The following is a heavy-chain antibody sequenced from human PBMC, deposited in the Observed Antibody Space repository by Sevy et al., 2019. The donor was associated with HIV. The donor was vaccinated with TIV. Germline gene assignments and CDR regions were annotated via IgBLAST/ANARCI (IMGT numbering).Heavy chain of an antibody. D-gene: IGHD1-1*01. CDR2: VYYTGGT. V-gene: IGHV4-59*08. Sequence: SETLSLTCTVSGGSINSDHWNWIRQPPGKGLEWIGYVYYTGGTNYNPSLKNRVTISVDRTKNQFSLTLTSVTAADTVVYYCARRNDFDIWGQATMVTVSS. CDR1: GGSINSDH. J-gene: IGHJ3*02. CDR3: ARRNDFDI.